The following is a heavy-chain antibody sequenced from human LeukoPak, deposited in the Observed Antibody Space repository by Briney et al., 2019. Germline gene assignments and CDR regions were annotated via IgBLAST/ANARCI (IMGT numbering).Heavy chain of an antibody. D-gene: IGHD4-17*01. Sequence: PGRSLRLSCAASGFTFDDYAMHWVRQAPGKGLEWVSGISWNSGSIGYADSVKGRFTISRDNAKNSLYLQMNSLRAEDTALYYCAKSGYGDYVLPKFDYWGQGTLVSVSS. CDR2: ISWNSGSI. CDR1: GFTFDDYA. J-gene: IGHJ4*02. CDR3: AKSGYGDYVLPKFDY. V-gene: IGHV3-9*01.